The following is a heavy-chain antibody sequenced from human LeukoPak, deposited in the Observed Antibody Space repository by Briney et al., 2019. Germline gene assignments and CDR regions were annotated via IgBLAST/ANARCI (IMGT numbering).Heavy chain of an antibody. CDR1: GFTFSSYT. Sequence: GGSLRLSCAASGFTFSSYTMNWVRQAPGKGLEWVAVISYDGSNKYYADSVKGRFTISRDNSKNTLYLRMNSLRAEDTAVYYCAKDLPYYGSGSYPDYWGQGTLVTVSS. J-gene: IGHJ4*02. V-gene: IGHV3-30*18. D-gene: IGHD3-10*01. CDR2: ISYDGSNK. CDR3: AKDLPYYGSGSYPDY.